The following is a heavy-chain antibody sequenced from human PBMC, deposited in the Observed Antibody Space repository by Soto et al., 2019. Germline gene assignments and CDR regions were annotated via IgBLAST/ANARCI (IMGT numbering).Heavy chain of an antibody. CDR3: ASVRFCITTSCYPSNWFGP. CDR2: IYYSGSI. Sequence: PSETLPLTCTVSGGSISSGDYFWPWIRQPPGKGLEWIGHIYYSGSISYNPSLKSRVAISSDTSKNQFSMKLSSVTAADTAVYYCASVRFCITTSCYPSNWFGPWGQGTLVTVS. D-gene: IGHD2-2*01. J-gene: IGHJ5*02. V-gene: IGHV4-30-4*01. CDR1: GGSISSGDYF.